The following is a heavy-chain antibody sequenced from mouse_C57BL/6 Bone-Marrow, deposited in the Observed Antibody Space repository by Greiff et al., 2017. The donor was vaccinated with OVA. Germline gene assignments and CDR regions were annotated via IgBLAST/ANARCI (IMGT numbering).Heavy chain of an antibody. V-gene: IGHV1-61*01. D-gene: IGHD1-1*01. CDR2: IYPSDSET. CDR3: ARWTVDAY. CDR1: GYTFTSYW. Sequence: QVQLQQPGAELVRPGSSVKLSCKASGYTFTSYWMDWVKQRPGQGLEWIGNIYPSDSETHYNQKFKDKATLTVDKSSSPAYMQLSSLTSEDSAVYYCARWTVDAYWGQGTLVTVSA. J-gene: IGHJ3*01.